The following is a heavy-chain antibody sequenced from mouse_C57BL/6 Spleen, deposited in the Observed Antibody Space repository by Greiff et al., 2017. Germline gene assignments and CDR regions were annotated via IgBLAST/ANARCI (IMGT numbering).Heavy chain of an antibody. V-gene: IGHV1-69*01. CDR2: IDPSDSYT. CDR1: GYTFTSYW. D-gene: IGHD2-3*01. CDR3: ARWIYDGYSYFDY. Sequence: VQLQQPGAELVMPGASVKLSCKASGYTFTSYWMHWVKQRPGQGLEWIGEIDPSDSYTNYNQKFKGKSTLTVDKSSSTAYMQLSSLTSEDSAVYYCARWIYDGYSYFDYWGQGTTLTVSS. J-gene: IGHJ2*01.